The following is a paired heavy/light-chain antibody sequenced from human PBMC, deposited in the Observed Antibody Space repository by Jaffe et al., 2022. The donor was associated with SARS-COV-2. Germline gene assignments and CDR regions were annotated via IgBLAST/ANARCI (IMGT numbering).Heavy chain of an antibody. J-gene: IGHJ4*02. CDR2: ISYDGSNK. D-gene: IGHD3-22*01. CDR3: ARDYYHDRSNFGGADY. Sequence: QVQLVESGGGVVQPGRSLRLSCAASGFTFSSYAMHWVRQAPGKGLEWVAVISYDGSNKYYADSVKGRFTASRDNSKNTLYLQMNSLRADDTAVYYCARDYYHDRSNFGGADYWGQGTLVTVSS. V-gene: IGHV3-30*04. CDR1: GFTFSSYA.
Light chain of an antibody. J-gene: IGKJ2*01. V-gene: IGKV3-15*01. CDR2: GAS. CDR3: QQYNNWPPYT. CDR1: QSVRSN. Sequence: EIVVTQSPATLSVSPGERATLSCRASQSVRSNLAWYQQKPGQAPRLLIYGASTRATGIPARFSGSGSGTEFTLTISSLQSEDFAVYYCQQYNNWPPYTFGQGTKLDIK.